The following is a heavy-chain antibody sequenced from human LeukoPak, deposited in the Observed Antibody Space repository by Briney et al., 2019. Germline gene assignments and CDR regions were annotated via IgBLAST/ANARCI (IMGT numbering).Heavy chain of an antibody. V-gene: IGHV1-18*01. Sequence: ASVKVSCKASGYTFTSYGISWVRQAPGQGLEWMGWISAYNGNTNYAKKLQGRVTMTTDTSTSTAYMELRSLRSDDTAVYYCARDQVAATWNWFDPWGQGTLVTVSS. CDR1: GYTFTSYG. CDR2: ISAYNGNT. J-gene: IGHJ5*02. CDR3: ARDQVAATWNWFDP. D-gene: IGHD2-15*01.